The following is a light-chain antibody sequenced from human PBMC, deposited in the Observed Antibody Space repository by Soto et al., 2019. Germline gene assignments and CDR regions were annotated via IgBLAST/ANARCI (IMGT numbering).Light chain of an antibody. CDR1: SSDVGSYNR. J-gene: IGLJ1*01. V-gene: IGLV2-18*02. Sequence: VLTQPLSVSGSPGQSVTISCTGTSSDVGSYNRVSWYQQPPGTAPKLMIYEVSNRPSGVPDRFSGSKSGNTASLTISGLQAEDEADYYCSSYTSSSTYVFGTGTEVTVL. CDR2: EVS. CDR3: SSYTSSSTYV.